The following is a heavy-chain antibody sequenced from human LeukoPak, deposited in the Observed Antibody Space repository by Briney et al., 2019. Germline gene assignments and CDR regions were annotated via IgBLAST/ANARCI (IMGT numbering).Heavy chain of an antibody. J-gene: IGHJ4*02. V-gene: IGHV3-30*03. D-gene: IGHD5-18*01. CDR1: EFTFSSYR. CDR2: ISYDGSNK. Sequence: GGSLRLSCAASEFTFSSYRMHWVRQAAGKGLEWVTVISYDGSNKYYADSVKGRFTISRDNSKNTLYLQMNSLRAEDTAVYYCARLNGYSYGYPFDYWGQGTLVTVSS. CDR3: ARLNGYSYGYPFDY.